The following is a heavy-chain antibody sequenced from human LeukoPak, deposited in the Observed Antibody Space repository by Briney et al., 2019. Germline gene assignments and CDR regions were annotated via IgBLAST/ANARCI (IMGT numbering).Heavy chain of an antibody. CDR2: ITNAGGST. Sequence: GGSLRLSCSAFGFIFNNYGPVWFRRSPGKGRNWISHITNAGGSTTYGYFVKRRFPTSRDNSKNTPSLQLKSLRTEETAIYYCAKGNSGYFADLWGQGTVVTVSS. J-gene: IGHJ5*02. CDR3: AKGNSGYFADL. CDR1: GFIFNNYG. D-gene: IGHD3-22*01. V-gene: IGHV3-23*01.